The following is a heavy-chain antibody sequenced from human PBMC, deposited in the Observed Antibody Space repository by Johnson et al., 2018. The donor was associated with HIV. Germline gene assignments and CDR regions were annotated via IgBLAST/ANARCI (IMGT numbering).Heavy chain of an antibody. V-gene: IGHV3-30*02. Sequence: QVQLVESGGGVVQPGGSLRLSCAASGFTFSRHGMHWVRQAPGKGLEWVAFIRYDGSNKYYGDSVKGRFTISRDNSKNTLYLQMNSLRAEDTAVYYCATGYSGSPLGDTFDIWGQGTMVTVSS. J-gene: IGHJ3*02. CDR1: GFTFSRHG. D-gene: IGHD1-26*01. CDR3: ATGYSGSPLGDTFDI. CDR2: IRYDGSNK.